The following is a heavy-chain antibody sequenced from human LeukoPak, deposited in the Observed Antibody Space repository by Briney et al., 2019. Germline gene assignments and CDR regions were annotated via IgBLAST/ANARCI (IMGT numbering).Heavy chain of an antibody. CDR1: GCSISSYY. Sequence: PSETLSLTCTVSGCSISSYYWSWIRQPPGKGLEWIGYIYTSGSTNYNPSLKSRVTISVDTSKNQFSLKLSSVTAADTAVYYCARSGPRYFDGSNAFDIWGQGTMVTVSS. D-gene: IGHD3-10*01. CDR3: ARSGPRYFDGSNAFDI. CDR2: IYTSGST. J-gene: IGHJ3*02. V-gene: IGHV4-4*09.